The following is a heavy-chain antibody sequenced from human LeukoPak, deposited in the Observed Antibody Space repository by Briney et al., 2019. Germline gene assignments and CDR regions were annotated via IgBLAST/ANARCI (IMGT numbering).Heavy chain of an antibody. CDR1: GFTFSSYA. J-gene: IGHJ3*02. Sequence: PGGSVRLSCAASGFTFSSYALTWVRQAPGKGLEWVSSISGASGNTYYTDSVKGRFTISRDNAKNSLYLQMNSLRAEDTAVYYCAREIAALEGLDAFDIWGQGTMVTISS. D-gene: IGHD5-24*01. CDR2: ISGASGNT. CDR3: AREIAALEGLDAFDI. V-gene: IGHV3-21*01.